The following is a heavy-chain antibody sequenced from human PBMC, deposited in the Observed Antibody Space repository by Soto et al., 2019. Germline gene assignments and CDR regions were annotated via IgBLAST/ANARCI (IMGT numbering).Heavy chain of an antibody. D-gene: IGHD3-3*01. CDR1: GFTFSSYA. CDR3: ARGRDYDFWSGYYASGTWFDP. CDR2: ISSNGGST. J-gene: IGHJ5*02. Sequence: GGSLRLCCAASGFTFSSYAMHWVRQAPGKGLEYVSAISSNGGSTYYANSVKGRFTISRDNSKNTLYLQMGSLRAEDMAVYYCARGRDYDFWSGYYASGTWFDPWGQGTLVTVSS. V-gene: IGHV3-64*01.